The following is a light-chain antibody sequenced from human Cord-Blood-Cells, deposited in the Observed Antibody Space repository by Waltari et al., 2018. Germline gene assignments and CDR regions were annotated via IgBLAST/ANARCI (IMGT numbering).Light chain of an antibody. CDR2: KVS. Sequence: DVAMTQSPLSLPVTLGQPASISCRSSQSLVHSDGNTYLNWFQQRPGQSPRRLIYKVSNRDSGVPDRFSGSGSGTDFTLKISRVEAEDVGVYYCMQGTHQFTFGPGTKVDIK. CDR3: MQGTHQFT. CDR1: QSLVHSDGNTY. J-gene: IGKJ3*01. V-gene: IGKV2-30*02.